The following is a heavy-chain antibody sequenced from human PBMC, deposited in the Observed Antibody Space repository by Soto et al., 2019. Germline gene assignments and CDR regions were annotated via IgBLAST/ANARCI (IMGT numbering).Heavy chain of an antibody. J-gene: IGHJ4*01. D-gene: IGHD1-26*01. CDR1: GLTFSSYG. CDR2: ISYDGSKK. Sequence: GGSLRLSCAASGLTFSSYGMHWVRQAPGKWLEWVALISYDGSKKYYADSVKGRFTISRDNSKNTVYLQMDSLRPEDTAVYHCAKVGGSYYYLDYWGHGXLVTVYS. CDR3: AKVGGSYYYLDY. V-gene: IGHV3-30*18.